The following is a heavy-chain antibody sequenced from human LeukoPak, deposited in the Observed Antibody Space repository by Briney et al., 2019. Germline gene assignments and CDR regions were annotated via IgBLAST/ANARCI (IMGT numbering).Heavy chain of an antibody. CDR1: GYSFTTHW. CDR2: IYPGDSDT. V-gene: IGHV5-51*01. Sequence: GESLKISCKASGYSFTTHWIGWVRQMPGKGLEWMGIIYPGDSDTRYSPSFQGQVTISADKSISTAYLQWSSLKASDTAMYYCARHGTDGDYGNWFDPWGQGTLVTVSS. J-gene: IGHJ5*02. D-gene: IGHD4-17*01. CDR3: ARHGTDGDYGNWFDP.